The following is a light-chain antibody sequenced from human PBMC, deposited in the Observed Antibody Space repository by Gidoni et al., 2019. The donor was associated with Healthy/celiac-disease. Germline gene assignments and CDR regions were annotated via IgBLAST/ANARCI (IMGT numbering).Light chain of an antibody. V-gene: IGKV3-20*01. CDR2: GAS. CDR3: QQYGSSLRGVT. Sequence: EIVLTQSPGTLSLSPGERATLSCRASQSVSSSYLAWYQQKPGQAPRLLIYGASSRATGIPDRFSGSGSGTDFTLTISRLEPEDFAVYYCQQYGSSLRGVTFXXXTKVEIK. J-gene: IGKJ1*01. CDR1: QSVSSSY.